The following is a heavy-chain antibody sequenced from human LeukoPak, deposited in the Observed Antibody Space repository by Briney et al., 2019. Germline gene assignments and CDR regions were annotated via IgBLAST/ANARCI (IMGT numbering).Heavy chain of an antibody. CDR3: ASVVYYYGMDV. J-gene: IGHJ6*02. CDR2: INHSGST. V-gene: IGHV4-34*01. Sequence: PSETLSLTCAAYGGSFSGYYWSWIRQPPGKGLEWIGEINHSGSTNYNPSLKSRVTISVDTSKNQFSLKLSSVTAADTAVYYCASVVYYYGMDVWGQGTTVTVSS. D-gene: IGHD2-21*01. CDR1: GGSFSGYY.